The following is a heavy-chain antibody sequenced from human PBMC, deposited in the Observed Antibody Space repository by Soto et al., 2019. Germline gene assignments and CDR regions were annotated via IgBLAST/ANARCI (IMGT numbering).Heavy chain of an antibody. Sequence: QITLNESGPTQVKPRQTLTLTCTFSGFSLTTSGVGVGWIRQSPGKDPEWLALIYWDDDKRYSPSLKSSLTINKDTSKNQVVLTTADLDPADTATYYCAHRVLRTVFGLVTTTAIYFDFWCQGTPVAVSS. D-gene: IGHD3-3*01. V-gene: IGHV2-5*02. CDR3: AHRVLRTVFGLVTTTAIYFDF. CDR2: IYWDDDK. J-gene: IGHJ4*02. CDR1: GFSLTTSGVG.